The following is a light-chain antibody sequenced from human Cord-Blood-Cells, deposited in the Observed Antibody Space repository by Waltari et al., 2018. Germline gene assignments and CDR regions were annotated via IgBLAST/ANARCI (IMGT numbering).Light chain of an antibody. CDR1: SSDVGSYNL. CDR3: CSYAGSSTFV. CDR2: EGS. V-gene: IGLV2-23*03. J-gene: IGLJ3*02. Sequence: QSALTQPASVSGSPGQSITISCTGTSSDVGSYNLVSWYHQHPGKAPNLMIYEGSKRPSGVSNRFSGSKSGNTASLTISGLQAEDEADYYCCSYAGSSTFVFGGGTKLTVL.